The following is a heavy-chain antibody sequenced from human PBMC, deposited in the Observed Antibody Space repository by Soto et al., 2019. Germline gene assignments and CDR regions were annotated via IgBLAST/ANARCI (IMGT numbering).Heavy chain of an antibody. CDR3: ARHSPAAMRFHYYYYYMDV. D-gene: IGHD2-2*01. CDR1: GYSFTSYW. CDR2: IYPGDSDT. Sequence: PGESLKISCKGSGYSFTSYWIGWVRQMPGKGLEWMGIIYPGDSDTRYSPSFQGQVTISADKSISTAYLQWSSLKASDTAMYYCARHSPAAMRFHYYYYYMDVWGKGTTVTVSS. V-gene: IGHV5-51*01. J-gene: IGHJ6*03.